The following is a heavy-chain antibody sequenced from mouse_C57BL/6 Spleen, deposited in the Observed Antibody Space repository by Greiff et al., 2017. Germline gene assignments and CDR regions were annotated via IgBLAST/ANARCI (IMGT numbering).Heavy chain of an antibody. J-gene: IGHJ3*01. Sequence: VQLQQPGAELVKPGASVKMSCKASGYTFTSYWITWVKQRPGQGLEWIGDIYPGSGSTNYNEKFKSKATLTVDTSSSTAYMQLSSLTSEDSAVYYCARGITTVVDQSRFAYWGQGTLVTVSA. V-gene: IGHV1-55*01. CDR2: IYPGSGST. D-gene: IGHD1-1*01. CDR3: ARGITTVVDQSRFAY. CDR1: GYTFTSYW.